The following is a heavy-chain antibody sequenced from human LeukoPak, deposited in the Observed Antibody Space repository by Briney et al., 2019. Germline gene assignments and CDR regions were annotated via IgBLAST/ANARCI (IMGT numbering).Heavy chain of an antibody. CDR2: ISSTSSYI. CDR1: GFTFSSYS. CDR3: ARELMGLTMIVVVNPIDY. D-gene: IGHD3-22*01. Sequence: GGSLRLSCAASGFTFSSYSMNWVRQAPGKGLEWVSSISSTSSYIYYADSVKGRFTISRDNAKNSLFLQMNSLRAEDTAVYYCARELMGLTMIVVVNPIDYWGQGTLVTVTS. V-gene: IGHV3-21*01. J-gene: IGHJ4*02.